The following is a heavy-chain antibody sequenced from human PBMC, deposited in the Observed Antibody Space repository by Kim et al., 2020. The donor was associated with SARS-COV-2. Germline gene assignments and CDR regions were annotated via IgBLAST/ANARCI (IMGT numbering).Heavy chain of an antibody. Sequence: GGSLRLSCAASGFNFRNYAMTWVRQAPGKGLEWVSDISVGGGITYYADSVKGRFTVSRDNSENSLHLLMDSLRPEDTALYFCARWADSRGHFMGGMDVWG. CDR2: ISVGGGIT. D-gene: IGHD3-22*01. CDR1: GFNFRNYA. V-gene: IGHV3-23*01. CDR3: ARWADSRGHFMGGMDV. J-gene: IGHJ6*03.